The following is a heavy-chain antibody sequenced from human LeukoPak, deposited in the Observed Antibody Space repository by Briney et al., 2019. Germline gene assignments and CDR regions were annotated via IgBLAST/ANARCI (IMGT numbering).Heavy chain of an antibody. D-gene: IGHD4-17*01. CDR3: SSPATVTTAYGAFDV. J-gene: IGHJ3*01. CDR1: GYTFTFYY. CDR2: IYPYSGGR. V-gene: IGHV1-2*02. Sequence: GASVNVSFKASGYTFTFYYMHWVRLAPGPGLEWMGWIYPYSGGRNYSQKFHGRGTMTRDTSISTAYMELSRLRSDDTAVYYCSSPATVTTAYGAFDVWGQGTMVTLSS.